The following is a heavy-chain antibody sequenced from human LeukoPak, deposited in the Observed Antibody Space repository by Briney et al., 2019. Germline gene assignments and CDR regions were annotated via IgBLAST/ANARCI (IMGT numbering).Heavy chain of an antibody. CDR3: AKAHSGYETYYFDY. CDR1: GFSFRNYW. Sequence: GGSLRLSCAASGFSFRNYWMSWLRQAPGKGLEWVANMNEDGSAKNYADSVKGRFTISRDNSKNTLYLQMNSLRAEDTAVYYCAKAHSGYETYYFDYWGQGTLVTVSS. D-gene: IGHD5-12*01. CDR2: MNEDGSAK. V-gene: IGHV3-7*03. J-gene: IGHJ4*02.